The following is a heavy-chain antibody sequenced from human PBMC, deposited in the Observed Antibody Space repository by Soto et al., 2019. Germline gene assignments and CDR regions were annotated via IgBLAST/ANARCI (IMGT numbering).Heavy chain of an antibody. J-gene: IGHJ4*02. CDR2: ISGSGAST. CDR3: ARQVGGWAPWYFDY. Sequence: GGSLRLSCAASGFTFSSYAMNWVRQAPGKGLEWVSAISGSGASTCYADSVKGRFTISRDNSKNTLYLQMNSLRAEYTAVYYCARQVGGWAPWYFDYWGQGTLVTVSS. D-gene: IGHD6-19*01. V-gene: IGHV3-23*01. CDR1: GFTFSSYA.